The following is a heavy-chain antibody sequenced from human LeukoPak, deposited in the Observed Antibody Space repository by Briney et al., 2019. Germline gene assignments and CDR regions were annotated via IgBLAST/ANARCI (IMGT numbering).Heavy chain of an antibody. J-gene: IGHJ4*02. D-gene: IGHD1-26*01. V-gene: IGHV3-30-3*01. CDR3: ARSWMGATLDY. Sequence: GGSLRLSCAASGFTFSSYAMHWVRQAPGKGLEWVAVISYDGSNKYYADSVKGRFTISRDNSKNTLYLQMNSLSAEDTAVYYCARSWMGATLDYWGQGTLVTVSS. CDR1: GFTFSSYA. CDR2: ISYDGSNK.